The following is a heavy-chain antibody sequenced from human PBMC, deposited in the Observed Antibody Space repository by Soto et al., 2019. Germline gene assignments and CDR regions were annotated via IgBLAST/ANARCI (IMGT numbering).Heavy chain of an antibody. CDR2: ISSSSSTI. CDR3: TIELNLGSFDY. Sequence: GGSLRLSCAASGFTFSSYSMDWVRQAPGKGLEWVSYISSSSSTIYYADSVKGRFTISRDNAKNSLYLQMNSLRAEDTAVYYCTIELNLGSFDYWDQGIVVTVS. V-gene: IGHV3-48*01. CDR1: GFTFSSYS. D-gene: IGHD3-16*01. J-gene: IGHJ4*02.